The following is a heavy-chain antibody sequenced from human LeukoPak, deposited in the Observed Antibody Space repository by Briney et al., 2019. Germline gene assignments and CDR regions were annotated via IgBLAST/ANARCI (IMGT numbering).Heavy chain of an antibody. Sequence: KPSETLSLTCAVYGGSFSGYYWSWIRQPPGKGLEWIGEINHSGSTNYNPSLKSRVTISVDTSKDQFSLKLSSVTAADTAVYYCARGGGGWYVDYWGQGTLVTVSS. J-gene: IGHJ4*02. CDR3: ARGGGGWYVDY. CDR1: GGSFSGYY. D-gene: IGHD6-19*01. CDR2: INHSGST. V-gene: IGHV4-34*01.